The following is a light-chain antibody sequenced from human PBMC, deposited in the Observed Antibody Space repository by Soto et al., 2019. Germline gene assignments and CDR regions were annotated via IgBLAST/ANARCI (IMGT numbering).Light chain of an antibody. CDR1: QSLTNSF. Sequence: EIVLTHSPGTLSLSPGEIATLSCRASQSLTNSFIAWYQQKPGQAPRLLIYDTSSRATGIPDRFSGSGSGTDFTLTISRLEPEDFAVFFCQQYGTSEIIFGQGTRLEIK. V-gene: IGKV3-20*01. CDR2: DTS. CDR3: QQYGTSEII. J-gene: IGKJ5*01.